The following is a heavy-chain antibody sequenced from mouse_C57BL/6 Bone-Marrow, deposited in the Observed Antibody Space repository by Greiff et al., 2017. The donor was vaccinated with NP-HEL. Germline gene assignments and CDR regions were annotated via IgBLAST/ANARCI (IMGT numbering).Heavy chain of an antibody. CDR1: GYTFTDYY. V-gene: IGHV1-19*01. D-gene: IGHD2-1*01. CDR2: INPYNGGT. CDR3: ARWMNGNLDD. Sequence: VHVKQSGPVLVKPGASVKMSCKASGYTFTDYYMNWVKQSHGKSLEWIGVINPYNGGTSYNQKFKGKATLTVDKSSSTAYMELNSLTSEDSAVYYCARWMNGNLDDWGQGTTLTVAS. J-gene: IGHJ2*01.